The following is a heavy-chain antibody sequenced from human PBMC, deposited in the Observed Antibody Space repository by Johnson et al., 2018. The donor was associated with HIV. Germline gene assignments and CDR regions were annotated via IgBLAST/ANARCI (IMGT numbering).Heavy chain of an antibody. D-gene: IGHD6-19*01. CDR1: GFTFSSYD. Sequence: VQLVESGGGLVQPGGSLRLSCAASGFTFSSYDMHWVRQATGKGLEWVSAIGTAGDTYYPGSVKGRFTISRENAKNSLYLQMNSLRAEDTALYYCARFLAGTGAFDICGQGTMVTVSS. CDR2: IGTAGDT. CDR3: ARFLAGTGAFDI. J-gene: IGHJ3*02. V-gene: IGHV3-13*01.